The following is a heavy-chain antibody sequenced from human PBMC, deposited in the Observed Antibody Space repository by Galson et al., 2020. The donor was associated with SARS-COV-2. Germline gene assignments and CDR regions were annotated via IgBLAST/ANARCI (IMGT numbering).Heavy chain of an antibody. J-gene: IGHJ4*02. CDR1: GNSFTSYW. CDR2: IYPGDSAT. D-gene: IGHD1-26*01. CDR3: ARQEWELPCDY. V-gene: IGHV5-51*01. Sequence: HGESLKISCKGSGNSFTSYWIGWVRQMPGKGLEWMGIIYPGDSATRYSQSFQGQVTISADKSISTAYLQWSSLKASDTAMYYCARQEWELPCDYWGQGTLVTVSS.